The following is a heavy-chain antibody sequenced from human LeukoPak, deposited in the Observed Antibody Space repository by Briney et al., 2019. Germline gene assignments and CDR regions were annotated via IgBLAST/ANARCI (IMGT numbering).Heavy chain of an antibody. CDR2: IKSKSDGGTT. V-gene: IGHV3-15*01. Sequence: GGSLRLSCAASGFTFSNALMSWVRQAPGKGLEWVGRIKSKSDGGTTDYAAPVKGRFTISRDDSKNTLFLQMNSLKTEDTAVYYCTTPGTLSSFDYWGQGTLVTVSS. CDR1: GFTFSNAL. D-gene: IGHD3-10*01. CDR3: TTPGTLSSFDY. J-gene: IGHJ4*02.